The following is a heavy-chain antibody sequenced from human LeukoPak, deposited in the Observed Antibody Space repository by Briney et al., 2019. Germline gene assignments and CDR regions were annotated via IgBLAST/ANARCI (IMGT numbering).Heavy chain of an antibody. D-gene: IGHD2-2*02. J-gene: IGHJ5*02. CDR1: GFTFSSYA. Sequence: PGGSLRLSCAASGFTFSSYAMHWLGQPPAKGLEWVAVISYDGSNKYYADSVKGRFTISRDNSKNTLYLQMNSLRAEDTAVYYCARENIVVVPAAIQRWFDPWGQGTLVTVSS. CDR3: ARENIVVVPAAIQRWFDP. CDR2: ISYDGSNK. V-gene: IGHV3-30*01.